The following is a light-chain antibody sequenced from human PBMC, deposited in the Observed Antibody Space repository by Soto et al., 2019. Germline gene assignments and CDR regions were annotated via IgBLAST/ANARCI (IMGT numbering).Light chain of an antibody. Sequence: EIVLTQSPATLSLSPGDRATLSCRASQSVSSYLAWYQQKPGQAPRLLIYGASSLATGIPDRFSGSGSGTDFTLTISRLEPEDFAVYYCQQYGSSSRTFGQGTKVEIK. CDR2: GAS. CDR1: QSVSSY. J-gene: IGKJ1*01. CDR3: QQYGSSSRT. V-gene: IGKV3-20*01.